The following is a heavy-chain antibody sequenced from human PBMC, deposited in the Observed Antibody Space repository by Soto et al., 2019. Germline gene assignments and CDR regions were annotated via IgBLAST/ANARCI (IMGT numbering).Heavy chain of an antibody. CDR3: AKANATGGGAFDI. CDR1: GFTCSSYD. Sequence: PGGSLRLSCAASGFTCSSYDMSWVRQAPGKGLEWVSTILVGGSTHYPDSVKGRFTISSDNSKNMVFLQMSSLTAGDTAVYYCAKANATGGGAFDICGQGTMVTVSS. J-gene: IGHJ3*02. CDR2: ILVGGST. V-gene: IGHV3-23*01. D-gene: IGHD2-8*02.